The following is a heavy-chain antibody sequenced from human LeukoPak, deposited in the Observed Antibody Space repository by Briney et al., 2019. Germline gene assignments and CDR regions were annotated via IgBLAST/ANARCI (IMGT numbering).Heavy chain of an antibody. V-gene: IGHV4-34*01. D-gene: IGHD6-13*01. CDR1: GGSFSGYY. CDR2: INHSGST. J-gene: IGHJ6*02. Sequence: SETLSLTCAVYGGSFSGYYWSWIRQPPGKGLEWIGEINHSGSTNYNPSLKSRVTISVDTSKNQFSLKLSSVTAADTAVYYCASMSLYSSSWYPRPYYYYYGMDVWGQGTTVTVSS. CDR3: ASMSLYSSSWYPRPYYYYYGMDV.